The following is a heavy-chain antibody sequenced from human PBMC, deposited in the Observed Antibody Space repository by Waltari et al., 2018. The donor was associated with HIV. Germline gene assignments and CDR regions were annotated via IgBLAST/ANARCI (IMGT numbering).Heavy chain of an antibody. CDR1: GFTFRSYG. J-gene: IGHJ4*02. D-gene: IGHD5-18*01. V-gene: IGHV3-33*01. Sequence: QVQLVESGGGVVEPGRSLRLTCATSGFTFRSYGIHWVRQAPGKGLEWVAVIWYYGTDEYYVDSVKGRFTISRDNSKNTVYLQMSSLRAEDTGVYFCARERGYTSPFDYWGQGTLVTVSS. CDR2: IWYYGTDE. CDR3: ARERGYTSPFDY.